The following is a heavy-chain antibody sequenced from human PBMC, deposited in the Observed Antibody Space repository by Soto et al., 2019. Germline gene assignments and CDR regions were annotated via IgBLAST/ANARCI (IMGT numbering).Heavy chain of an antibody. Sequence: EVQLVESGGALVQPGGSLRLSCTASGFTFNNYDMHWVRQATGKGLEWLSGIGAAGDKYYPGAVNGRFTISRDNARNSLYLQMNSLSAADTAVYYCVRGVLGPGDYYYGMDVWGQGTTVTVSS. D-gene: IGHD2-8*02. CDR1: GFTFNNYD. J-gene: IGHJ6*02. CDR3: VRGVLGPGDYYYGMDV. CDR2: IGAAGDK. V-gene: IGHV3-13*01.